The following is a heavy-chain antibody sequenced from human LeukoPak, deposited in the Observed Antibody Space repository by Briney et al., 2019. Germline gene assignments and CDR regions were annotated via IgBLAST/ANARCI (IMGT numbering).Heavy chain of an antibody. CDR2: ISESGGGT. Sequence: GGSLRLSCAASGFTFSTYVMSWVRQAPGKGLEWVSTISESGGGTYYADSVKGRFTISRDNSKNILYLQMNTLRAEDTAIYYCAKRGLTGSFYFDFWGQGTLVTVSS. D-gene: IGHD3-10*01. CDR1: GFTFSTYV. J-gene: IGHJ4*02. V-gene: IGHV3-23*01. CDR3: AKRGLTGSFYFDF.